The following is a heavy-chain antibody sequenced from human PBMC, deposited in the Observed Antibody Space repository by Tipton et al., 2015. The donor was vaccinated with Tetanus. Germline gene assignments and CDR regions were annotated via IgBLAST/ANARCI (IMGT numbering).Heavy chain of an antibody. V-gene: IGHV4-39*01. D-gene: IGHD5-12*01. J-gene: IGHJ4*02. CDR1: GGSISSSSYY. Sequence: TLSLTCTVSGGSISSSSYYWGWIRQPPGKGLEWIGSIYYSGSTYYNPSLKSRVTISVDTSKNQFSLKLSSVTAADTAVYYCATLFPRIVATMRQYEGLSDYWGQGTLVTVSS. CDR3: ATLFPRIVATMRQYEGLSDY. CDR2: IYYSGST.